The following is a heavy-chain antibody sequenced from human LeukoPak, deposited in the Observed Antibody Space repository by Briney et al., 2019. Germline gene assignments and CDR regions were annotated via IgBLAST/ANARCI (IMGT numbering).Heavy chain of an antibody. Sequence: SETLSLTCAVSGGSISSSNWWSWVRQPPGKGLEWIGRIYTSGSTNYNPSLKSRVTISVDTSKNQFSLKLSSVTAADTAMYYCARDVWFGAGRTFDYWGQGTLVTVSS. CDR2: IYTSGST. CDR1: GGSISSSNW. J-gene: IGHJ4*02. V-gene: IGHV4-4*02. D-gene: IGHD3-10*01. CDR3: ARDVWFGAGRTFDY.